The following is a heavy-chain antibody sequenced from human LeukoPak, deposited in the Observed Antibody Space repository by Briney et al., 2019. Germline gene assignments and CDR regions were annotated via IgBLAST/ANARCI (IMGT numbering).Heavy chain of an antibody. Sequence: ASVKVSCKASGYTFTSYHMHWVRQAPGQGLEWMGIINPSGGSTSYAQKFQGRVTMTRDTSTSTVYMELSSLRSEDTAVYYCARDMVAILRFLEWLPHYYYYGMDVWGQGTTVTVS. J-gene: IGHJ6*02. D-gene: IGHD3-3*01. CDR3: ARDMVAILRFLEWLPHYYYYGMDV. V-gene: IGHV1-46*01. CDR1: GYTFTSYH. CDR2: INPSGGST.